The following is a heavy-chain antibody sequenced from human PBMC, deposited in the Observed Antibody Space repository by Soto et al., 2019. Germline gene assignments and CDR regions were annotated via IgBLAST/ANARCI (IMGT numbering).Heavy chain of an antibody. CDR2: ISPNSGGT. CDR3: ARDPSGTFARYYFDY. V-gene: IGHV1-2*02. Sequence: QVQLVQSGAEVKKPGASVKVSCKASGYTLTYYYMHWVRQAPGQGLEWMGWISPNSGGTNYAQKFQGRVTMTRDTSISTAYMELSRLTSDDTAVYYCARDPSGTFARYYFDYWGQGALVTVSS. D-gene: IGHD1-26*01. J-gene: IGHJ4*02. CDR1: GYTLTYYY.